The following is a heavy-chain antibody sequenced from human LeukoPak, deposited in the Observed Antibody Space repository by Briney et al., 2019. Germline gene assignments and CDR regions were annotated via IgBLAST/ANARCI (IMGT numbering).Heavy chain of an antibody. CDR3: ARVGLCSGGSCYYYMDV. CDR1: GYTFTSYD. CDR2: ISAYNGNT. D-gene: IGHD2-15*01. V-gene: IGHV1-18*01. Sequence: ASVKVSCKASGYTFTSYDISWVRQAPGQGLEWMGWISAYNGNTNYAQNVQGRVIMTTDTSTSTAYMELRSLRSDDTAVYYCARVGLCSGGSCYYYMDVWGKGTTVTVSS. J-gene: IGHJ6*03.